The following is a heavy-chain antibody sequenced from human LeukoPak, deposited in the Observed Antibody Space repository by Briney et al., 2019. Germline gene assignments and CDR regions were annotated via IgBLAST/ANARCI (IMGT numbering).Heavy chain of an antibody. D-gene: IGHD5-24*01. CDR2: ISSSSSTI. Sequence: GGSLRLSCTASGFTFSIYSMNWVRQAPGKGLEWISYISSSSSTIYYADSAKGRFTISRDDAESSLYLQMNSLRGDDTAMYYCVRGKRNGFDYWGQGILVTVSS. J-gene: IGHJ4*02. CDR3: VRGKRNGFDY. V-gene: IGHV3-48*01. CDR1: GFTFSIYS.